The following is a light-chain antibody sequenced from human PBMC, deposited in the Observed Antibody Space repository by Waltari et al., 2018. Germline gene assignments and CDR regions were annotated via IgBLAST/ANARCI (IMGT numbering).Light chain of an antibody. J-gene: IGLJ2*01. CDR3: GSWDSALTTVI. CDR2: DNT. V-gene: IGLV1-51*01. CDR1: NSNIRTNY. Sequence: QSVLTQPPSVSAAPGQKVSISCSGSNSNIRTNYVSWYQQLPGTAPKLLIYDNTKRPSALPGLFSGSKSGTSATLDITGLQTGDEAVYYCGSWDSALTTVIFGGGTKLTVL.